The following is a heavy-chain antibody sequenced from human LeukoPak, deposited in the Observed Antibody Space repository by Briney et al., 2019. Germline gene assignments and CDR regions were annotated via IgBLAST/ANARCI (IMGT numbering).Heavy chain of an antibody. Sequence: SVKVSCKASGGTFSSYAISWVRQAPGQGLEWMGRIIPIFGIANYAQKFQGRVTITADKSTSTAYMELSSLRSEDTAVYYCASQMRGDYGDYVGRYYFDYWGQETLVTVSS. CDR3: ASQMRGDYGDYVGRYYFDY. V-gene: IGHV1-69*04. D-gene: IGHD4-17*01. J-gene: IGHJ4*02. CDR2: IIPIFGIA. CDR1: GGTFSSYA.